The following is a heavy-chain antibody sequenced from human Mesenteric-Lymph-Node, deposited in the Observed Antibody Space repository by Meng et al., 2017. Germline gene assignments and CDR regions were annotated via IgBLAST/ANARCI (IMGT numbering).Heavy chain of an antibody. J-gene: IGHJ4*02. Sequence: QVQLKQWGAEVLKPSETLLLTCAVYGGSLSGYYWSWLRQPPGKGLEWMGEVYHNGVTKYSPSLRSRVVISIDTSKNQFSLNLRSVSAADTAMYYCARGGATPMIIKYWGPGTLVTVSS. V-gene: IGHV4-34*02. CDR3: ARGGATPMIIKY. D-gene: IGHD3-10*01. CDR1: GGSLSGYY. CDR2: VYHNGVT.